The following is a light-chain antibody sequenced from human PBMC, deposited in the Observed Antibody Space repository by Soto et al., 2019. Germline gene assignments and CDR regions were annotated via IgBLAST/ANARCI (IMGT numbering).Light chain of an antibody. Sequence: EIVLTQSPATLSLSPGERATLSCRASQSVSSSLAWYQQKPGQAPRLLISDASNRATGIPARFSGSGSGTDFTLTISSLEPEDFAVYYCQQRSNWPPGVTFGGGTKVEIK. J-gene: IGKJ4*01. CDR1: QSVSSS. CDR2: DAS. V-gene: IGKV3-11*01. CDR3: QQRSNWPPGVT.